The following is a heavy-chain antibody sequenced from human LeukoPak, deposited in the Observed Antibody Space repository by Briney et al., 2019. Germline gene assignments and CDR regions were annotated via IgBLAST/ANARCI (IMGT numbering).Heavy chain of an antibody. J-gene: IGHJ3*02. CDR3: ASPITGDAFDI. CDR2: IIPILGIA. V-gene: IGHV1-69*04. CDR1: GGTFSSYA. Sequence: SVTVSCKASGGTFSSYAISWVRQAPGQGLEWMGRIIPILGIANYAQKFQGRVTITADKSTSTPYMELSSLRSEDTAVYYCASPITGDAFDIWGQGTMVTVSS.